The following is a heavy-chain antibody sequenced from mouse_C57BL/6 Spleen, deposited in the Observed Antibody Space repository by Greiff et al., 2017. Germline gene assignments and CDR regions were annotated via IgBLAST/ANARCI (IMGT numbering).Heavy chain of an antibody. CDR1: GYTFTDHT. CDR2: IYPRDGST. D-gene: IGHD2-12*01. CDR3: ARRGPYYSGYAMDY. J-gene: IGHJ4*01. V-gene: IGHV1-78*01. Sequence: QVQLQQSDAELVKPGASVTISCKVSGYTFTDHTIHWMKQRPEQGLAWIGYIYPRDGSTKYNEKFKGKATLTADKSSSTAYMQLNSLTSEDSAVYFCARRGPYYSGYAMDYWGQGTSVTVSS.